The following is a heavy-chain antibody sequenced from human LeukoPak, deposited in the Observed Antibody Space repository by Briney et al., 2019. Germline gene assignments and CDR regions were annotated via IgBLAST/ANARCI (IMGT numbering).Heavy chain of an antibody. CDR1: GFTFSSYS. CDR2: ISSSSSYI. Sequence: GGSLRLSCAVSGFTFSSYSMNWVRQAPGKGLEWVSSISSSSSYIYYADSVKGRFTISRDNAKNSLYLQMNSLRAEDTAVYYCARGVRRDGYSWGQGTLVTVSS. V-gene: IGHV3-21*01. J-gene: IGHJ4*02. D-gene: IGHD5-24*01. CDR3: ARGVRRDGYS.